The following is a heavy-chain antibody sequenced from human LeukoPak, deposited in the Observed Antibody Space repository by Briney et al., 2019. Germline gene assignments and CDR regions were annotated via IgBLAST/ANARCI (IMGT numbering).Heavy chain of an antibody. CDR3: AKDLDGPSSTSCYDY. CDR1: GFTFSSYA. D-gene: IGHD2-2*01. V-gene: IGHV3-23*01. CDR2: ISGSGGST. Sequence: GGSLRLSCAASGFTFSSYAMSWVRPAPGKGLEWVSAISGSGGSTYYADSVKGRFTISRDNSKNTLYLQMNSLRAEDTAVYYCAKDLDGPSSTSCYDYWGQGTLVTVSS. J-gene: IGHJ4*02.